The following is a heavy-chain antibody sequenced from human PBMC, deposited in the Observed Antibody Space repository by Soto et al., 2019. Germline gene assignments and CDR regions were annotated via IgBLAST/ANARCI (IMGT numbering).Heavy chain of an antibody. CDR2: IDGVGTGT. CDR1: GFTFTNYW. J-gene: IGHJ4*02. Sequence: GGSLRLSCAASGFTFTNYWMHWVRQVPGKGLVWVSRIDGVGTGTSYSDSVRGRFTISRDNADNMLYLQMNSLRAEDAAVYYCTKVFEYWGQGILVTVSS. CDR3: TKVFEY. V-gene: IGHV3-74*01.